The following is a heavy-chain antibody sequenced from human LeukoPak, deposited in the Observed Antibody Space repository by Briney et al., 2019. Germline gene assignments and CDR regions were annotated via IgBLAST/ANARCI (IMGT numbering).Heavy chain of an antibody. V-gene: IGHV1-18*01. Sequence: ASVKVSCKASGYTFTSYGISWVRQAPGQGREWMGWISTYNGNTNYAQKFQGRVTMTRDTSISTAYMELSRLRSDDTAVYYCARRGYSGYDLNYWGQGTLVTVSS. D-gene: IGHD5-12*01. CDR1: GYTFTSYG. J-gene: IGHJ4*02. CDR3: ARRGYSGYDLNY. CDR2: ISTYNGNT.